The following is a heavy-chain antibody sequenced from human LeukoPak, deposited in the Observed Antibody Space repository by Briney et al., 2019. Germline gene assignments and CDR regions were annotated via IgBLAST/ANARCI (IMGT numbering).Heavy chain of an antibody. V-gene: IGHV4-31*03. Sequence: PSETLSLTCTVPGGSISSGGYYWSWIRQHPGKGLEWIGYIYYSGSTYYNPSLKSRVTISVDTSKNQFSLKLSSVTAADTAVYYCAGGPVRYSDYWGQGTLVAVSS. J-gene: IGHJ4*02. D-gene: IGHD1-1*01. CDR3: AGGPVRYSDY. CDR2: IYYSGST. CDR1: GGSISSGGYY.